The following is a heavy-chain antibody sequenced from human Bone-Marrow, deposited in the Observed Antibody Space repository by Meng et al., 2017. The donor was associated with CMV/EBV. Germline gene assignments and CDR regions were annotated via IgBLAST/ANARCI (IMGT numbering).Heavy chain of an antibody. CDR1: GYTFTTYD. V-gene: IGHV1-8*01. CDR3: ERGRSGTVSTIYYFDF. Sequence: ASVKVSCKPSGYTFTTYDINWVRQAPGQGLEWMGWMNPNSGNTGYAQKFQGRVTMARKTSMSTAYMELSSLRSQDTADYYCERGRSGTVSTIYYFDFWGQGTLVTVSS. CDR2: MNPNSGNT. J-gene: IGHJ4*02. D-gene: IGHD5/OR15-5a*01.